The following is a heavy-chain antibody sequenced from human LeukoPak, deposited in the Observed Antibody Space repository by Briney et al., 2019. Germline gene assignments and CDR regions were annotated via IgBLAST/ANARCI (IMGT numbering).Heavy chain of an antibody. J-gene: IGHJ4*02. CDR1: GYTFTDYF. D-gene: IGHD3-10*01. V-gene: IGHV1-2*02. CDR2: INPNSGGT. CDR3: ARGPTSVLDH. Sequence: GASVKVSCKASGYTFTDYFLHWVRQAPGQGLEWMGWINPNSGGTIYAQKFQGRVTMTRDTSISTAYMELSRLRSDDTAVYYCARGPTSVLDHWGQGTLATVSS.